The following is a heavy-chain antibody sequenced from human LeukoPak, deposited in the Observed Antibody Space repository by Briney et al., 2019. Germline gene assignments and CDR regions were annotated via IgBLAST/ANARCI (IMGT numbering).Heavy chain of an antibody. CDR1: GFTFDDHG. D-gene: IGHD2-2*01. Sequence: GGSLRLSCAASGFTFDDHGMSWVRQVPGKGLEWVSGITSNGDSTGYADSVKGRFTISRDSAKNSLFLQMNDLRADDTALNYCTRDEYCSRRTCPMDVWGKGTTVTVSS. CDR2: ITSNGDST. CDR3: TRDEYCSRRTCPMDV. J-gene: IGHJ6*03. V-gene: IGHV3-20*04.